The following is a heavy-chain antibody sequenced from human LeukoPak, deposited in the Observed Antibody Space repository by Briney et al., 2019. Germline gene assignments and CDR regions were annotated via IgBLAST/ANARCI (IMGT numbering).Heavy chain of an antibody. CDR2: INRGGDGT. V-gene: IGHV3-23*01. J-gene: IGHJ4*02. CDR3: AKGTERYREVSSFDS. CDR1: GFTFNTFT. Sequence: PGGSLRLSCAAYGFTFNTFTMNWVRQAPGKGLEWVSAINRGGDGTYYADFVQGRFTISRDNSENTLYLQMNSLRPEDTATYYCAKGTERYREVSSFDSWGQGTQVTVSS. D-gene: IGHD3-10*01.